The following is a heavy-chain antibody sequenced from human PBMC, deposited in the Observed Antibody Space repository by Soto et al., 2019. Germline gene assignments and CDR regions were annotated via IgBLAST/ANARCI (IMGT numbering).Heavy chain of an antibody. J-gene: IGHJ6*02. D-gene: IGHD6-13*01. CDR3: ARENRPDLQSDLLRSQRANMWGCDRSRVYGHYICGMDV. CDR2: LKKGSSEK. V-gene: IGHV3-7*03. CDR1: GFTFSNSW. Sequence: GGSLRLSCAASGFTFSNSWMTWVRQAPGKGLEWVANLKKGSSEKYYVDSVKGRFTISRDNAKNSLYLQMTGLRADDTAVYFYARENRPDLQSDLLRSQRANMWGCDRSRVYGHYICGMDVWGQGTTVTVSS.